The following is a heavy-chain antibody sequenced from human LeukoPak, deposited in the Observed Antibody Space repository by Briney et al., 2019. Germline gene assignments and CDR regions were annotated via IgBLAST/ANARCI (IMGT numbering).Heavy chain of an antibody. D-gene: IGHD3-3*01. CDR1: GFTFDDYA. CDR3: AKTPAYDFWSGYYFDY. Sequence: PGRSLRLSCAASGFTFDDYAMHWVRHAPGKGLEWVSGISWNSGSIGYADSVKGRFTISRDNAKNSLYLQMNSLRAEDTALYYCAKTPAYDFWSGYYFDYWGQGTLVTVSS. V-gene: IGHV3-9*01. J-gene: IGHJ4*02. CDR2: ISWNSGSI.